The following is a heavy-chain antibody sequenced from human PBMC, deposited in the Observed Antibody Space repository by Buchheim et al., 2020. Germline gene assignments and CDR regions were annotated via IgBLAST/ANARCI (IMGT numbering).Heavy chain of an antibody. J-gene: IGHJ4*02. Sequence: QLQLQESGPGLVKPSETLSLSCTISGGSISGHSYGGWVRQPPGKGLEWIGSMYSGGDTYYNPSLKSRAAISMNTSKTQFSLKLTSVTAADTAVYYCWKAADSWGQGTL. CDR2: MYSGGDT. D-gene: IGHD1-1*01. V-gene: IGHV4-39*01. CDR3: WKAADS. CDR1: GGSISGHSY.